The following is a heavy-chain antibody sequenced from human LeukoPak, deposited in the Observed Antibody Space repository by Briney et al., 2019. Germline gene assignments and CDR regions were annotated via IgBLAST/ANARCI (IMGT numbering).Heavy chain of an antibody. CDR2: IYYSGST. V-gene: IGHV4-39*07. J-gene: IGHJ6*03. Sequence: PSETLSLTCTVSGGSISSSSYYWGWIRQPPGKGLEWIGSIYYSGSTNYNPSLKSRVTISVDTSKNQFSLKLSSVTAADTAVYYCARGRLQSYYYYMDVWGKGTTVTVSS. CDR3: ARGRLQSYYYYMDV. D-gene: IGHD2-15*01. CDR1: GGSISSSSYY.